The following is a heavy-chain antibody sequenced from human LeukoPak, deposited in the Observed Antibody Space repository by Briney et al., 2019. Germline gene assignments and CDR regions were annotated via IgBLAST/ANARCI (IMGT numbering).Heavy chain of an antibody. Sequence: PSETLSLTCTVSGGSVSSGSYYWRWIRQPPGKGLEWIGYIYYSGSTNYNPSLKSRVTISVDTSKNQFSLKLSSVTAADTAVYYCAREESHIAVAGKAGGDAFDIWGQGTMVTVSS. CDR1: GGSVSSGSYY. V-gene: IGHV4-61*01. CDR3: AREESHIAVAGKAGGDAFDI. J-gene: IGHJ3*02. D-gene: IGHD6-19*01. CDR2: IYYSGST.